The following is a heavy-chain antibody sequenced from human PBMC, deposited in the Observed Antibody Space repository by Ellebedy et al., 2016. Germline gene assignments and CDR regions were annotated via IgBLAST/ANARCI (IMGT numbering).Heavy chain of an antibody. V-gene: IGHV3-48*02. J-gene: IGHJ4*02. CDR3: ARDDYYDIFAWDY. CDR1: GFTFSSYS. Sequence: GGSLRLSXAVSGFTFSSYSMNCVRQAPGKGLEWVSYISSSSSTIYYADSVKGRFTISRDNAKNSLYLQMNSLRDEDTAVYYCARDDYYDIFAWDYWGQGTLVTVSS. D-gene: IGHD3-22*01. CDR2: ISSSSSTI.